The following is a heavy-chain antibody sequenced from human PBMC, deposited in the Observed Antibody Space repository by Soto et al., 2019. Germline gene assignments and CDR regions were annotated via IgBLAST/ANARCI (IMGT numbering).Heavy chain of an antibody. CDR3: ARGSSSSWYFNWFDP. Sequence: XESLLLSCAASGFTFSSYAMHGVRQAPGKGLEWVAVISYDGSNKYYADSVKGRFTISRDNSKNTLYLQMNSLRAEDTAVYYCARGSSSSWYFNWFDPWGQGTLVTVSS. CDR2: ISYDGSNK. D-gene: IGHD6-13*01. J-gene: IGHJ5*02. V-gene: IGHV3-30-3*01. CDR1: GFTFSSYA.